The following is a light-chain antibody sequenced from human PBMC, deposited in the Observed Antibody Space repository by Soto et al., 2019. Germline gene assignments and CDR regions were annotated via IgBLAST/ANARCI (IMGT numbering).Light chain of an antibody. CDR3: QQYGSSLHT. J-gene: IGKJ2*01. CDR1: QSISSRY. Sequence: EIVLTQPPGTLSSSPGERATLSCRASQSISSRYLAWYQLKPGQAPRLLIYATSRSSTGIPDRFSASGSGTGFPLTISRLEPEDFAVYYCQQYGSSLHTFGQGTKLEIK. V-gene: IGKV3-20*01. CDR2: ATS.